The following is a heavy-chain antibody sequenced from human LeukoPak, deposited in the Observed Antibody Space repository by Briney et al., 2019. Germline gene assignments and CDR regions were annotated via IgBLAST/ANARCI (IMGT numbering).Heavy chain of an antibody. V-gene: IGHV4-59*01. Sequence: SETLSLTCAVYGGSFSSYYWSWIRQPPGKGLEWIGYIYYSGSTNYNPSLKSRVTISVDTSKNQFSLKLSSVTAADTAVYYCARDKLSYDSSGYGEWSSFDYWGQGTLVTVSS. D-gene: IGHD3-22*01. CDR1: GGSFSSYY. CDR2: IYYSGST. J-gene: IGHJ4*02. CDR3: ARDKLSYDSSGYGEWSSFDY.